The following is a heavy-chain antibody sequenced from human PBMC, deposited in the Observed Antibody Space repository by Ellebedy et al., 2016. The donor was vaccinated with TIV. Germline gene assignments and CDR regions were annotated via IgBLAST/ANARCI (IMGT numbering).Heavy chain of an antibody. Sequence: GGSLRLXXAVSGGSISSGKWWSWVRQAPGKGLEWVSSIRGSGGIAHYADSVKGRFTISRDSSKNTVYLQMNSLRAEDTAVYFCTKATPYGTTWFGRGDSWGQGTLVTVSS. J-gene: IGHJ4*02. CDR3: TKATPYGTTWFGRGDS. CDR1: GGSISSGK. D-gene: IGHD3-10*01. CDR2: IRGSGGIA. V-gene: IGHV3-23*01.